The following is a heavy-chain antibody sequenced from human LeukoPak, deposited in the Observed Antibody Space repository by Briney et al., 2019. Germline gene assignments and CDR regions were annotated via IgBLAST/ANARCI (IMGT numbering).Heavy chain of an antibody. CDR2: IYPADSDT. V-gene: IGHV5-51*01. CDR1: GYSFTSYW. D-gene: IGHD3/OR15-3a*01. J-gene: IGHJ4*02. CDR3: ARHPTDFWTGYYLFDY. Sequence: GESLKIPYKGSGYSFTSYWIAWVRQMPGKGLEWMGIIYPADSDTRYSPSFQGQVTISADKSITTAYLQWSSLKASDTAMYYCARHPTDFWTGYYLFDYWGQGTLVTVSS.